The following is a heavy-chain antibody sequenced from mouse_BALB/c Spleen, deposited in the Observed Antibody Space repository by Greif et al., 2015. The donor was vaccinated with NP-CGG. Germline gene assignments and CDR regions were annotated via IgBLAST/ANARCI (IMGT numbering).Heavy chain of an antibody. V-gene: IGHV4-1*02. CDR1: GFDFSRYW. J-gene: IGHJ3*01. CDR2: INPDSSTI. CDR3: ARLHSDGSFTY. D-gene: IGHD1-2*01. Sequence: EVQLQQSGGGLVQPGGSLKLSCAASGFDFSRYWMSWVRQAPGKGLEWIGEINPDSSTINYTPSLKDKFIISRDNPKTTLCLRMSKVRSEATALYYCARLHSDGSFTYWGPVTLLTVSA.